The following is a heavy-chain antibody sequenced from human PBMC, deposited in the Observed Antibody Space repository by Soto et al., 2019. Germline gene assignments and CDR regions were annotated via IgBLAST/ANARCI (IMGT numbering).Heavy chain of an antibody. Sequence: PXDSLKVSCQCSGDSFSNFLIAWVLQLPGKGLEWMGIIYPGDYETRYSPSFHGKVTISADRSIGTAYLQWSSLEASDSAFYFCARSPRSSPYFDYWGQGALVTVSS. CDR3: ARSPRSSPYFDY. V-gene: IGHV5-51*01. J-gene: IGHJ4*02. CDR1: GDSFSNFL. CDR2: IYPGDYET. D-gene: IGHD6-13*01.